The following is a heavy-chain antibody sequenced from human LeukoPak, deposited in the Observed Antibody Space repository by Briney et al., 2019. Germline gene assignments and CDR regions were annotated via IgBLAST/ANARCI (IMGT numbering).Heavy chain of an antibody. CDR2: IYYSGST. D-gene: IGHD2-2*01. J-gene: IGHJ4*02. CDR1: GGSISSGDYY. V-gene: IGHV4-30-4*08. CDR3: ARQTLVPAVLLDY. Sequence: SETLFLTCTVSGGSISSGDYYWSWIRQPPGKGLEWIGYIYYSGSTYYNPSLKSRVTISVDTSKNQFSLKLSSVTAADTAVYYCARQTLVPAVLLDYWGQGTLVTVSS.